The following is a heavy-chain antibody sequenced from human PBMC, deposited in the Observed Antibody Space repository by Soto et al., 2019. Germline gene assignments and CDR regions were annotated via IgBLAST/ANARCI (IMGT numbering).Heavy chain of an antibody. CDR1: GFTFSSYW. D-gene: IGHD5-18*01. CDR3: ARDETGYSYGLGYFHY. V-gene: IGHV3-74*01. Sequence: EVQLVESGGGLVQPGGSLRLSCAASGFTFSSYWMHWVRQAPGKGLVWVSRINSDGSSTSYADSVKGRFTISRDNAKNTLYLQMISLRAEDTAVYYCARDETGYSYGLGYFHYWGQGTLVTVSS. J-gene: IGHJ4*02. CDR2: INSDGSST.